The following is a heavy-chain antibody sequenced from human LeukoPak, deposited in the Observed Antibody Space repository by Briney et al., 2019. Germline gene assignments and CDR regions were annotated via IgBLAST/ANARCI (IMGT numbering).Heavy chain of an antibody. CDR2: MNPNSGNT. CDR1: GYTFTSYD. V-gene: IGHV1-8*01. D-gene: IGHD5-18*01. CDR3: ARDRSPAMVYYFDY. J-gene: IGHJ4*02. Sequence: AASVKVSCKASGYTFTSYDINWVRQATGQGLEWMGWMNPNSGNTGYAQKFQGRVTMTRDTSTSTVYMELSSLRSEDTAVYYCARDRSPAMVYYFDYWGQGTLVTVSS.